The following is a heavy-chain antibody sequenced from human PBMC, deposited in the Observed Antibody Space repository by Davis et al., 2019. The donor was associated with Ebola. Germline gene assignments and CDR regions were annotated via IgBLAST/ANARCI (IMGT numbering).Heavy chain of an antibody. CDR2: IRSKANSYAT. Sequence: GGPLRLSCAASGFTFSGSAMHWVRQASGKGLEWVGRIRSKANSYATAYAASVKGRFTISRDDSKNTAYLQMNSLKTEDTAVYYCTTTYGDYGNDYWGQGTLVTVSS. CDR3: TTTYGDYGNDY. J-gene: IGHJ4*02. D-gene: IGHD4-17*01. V-gene: IGHV3-73*01. CDR1: GFTFSGSA.